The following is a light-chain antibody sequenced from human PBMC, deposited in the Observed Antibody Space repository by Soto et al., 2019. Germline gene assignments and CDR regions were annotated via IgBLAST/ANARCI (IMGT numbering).Light chain of an antibody. J-gene: IGKJ3*01. Sequence: DIQMTQSPSSLSASVGDRVTITCRASQSISSYLNWYQQKPGKAPKLLIYAASRLQSGVPSRFSGSGSGTDFTLNISGLQPEEFATYYCQQSYSTPLTCGPGTKVDIK. CDR2: AAS. CDR1: QSISSY. CDR3: QQSYSTPLT. V-gene: IGKV1-39*01.